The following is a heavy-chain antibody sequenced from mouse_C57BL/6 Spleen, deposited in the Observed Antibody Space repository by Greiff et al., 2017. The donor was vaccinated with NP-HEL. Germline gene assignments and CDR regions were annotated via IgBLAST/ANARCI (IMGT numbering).Heavy chain of an antibody. V-gene: IGHV1-72*01. Sequence: QVQLQQPGAELVKPGASVKLSCKASGYTFTSYWMHWVKQRPGRGLEWIGMIDPNSGGTKYTEKFKSKATLTVDNHSSTVYMQLSSVTSEDSAVYYCARGDYYGSSYYAMDYWGQGTSVTVSS. D-gene: IGHD1-1*01. CDR1: GYTFTSYW. J-gene: IGHJ4*01. CDR3: ARGDYYGSSYYAMDY. CDR2: IDPNSGGT.